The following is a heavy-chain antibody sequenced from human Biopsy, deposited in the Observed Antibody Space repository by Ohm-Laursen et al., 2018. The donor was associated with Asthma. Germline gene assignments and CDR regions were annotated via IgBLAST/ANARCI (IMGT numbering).Heavy chain of an antibody. J-gene: IGHJ4*02. CDR3: ARDVMEWYLPAFDF. D-gene: IGHD3-3*01. V-gene: IGHV3-30-3*01. Sequence: SLRLSCAASGFTFRSYAMHWVRQAPGKGLDWVAVVTYDGISQYYAESVKGRFTISRDNSRNTLNLQMNSVRPDDTAVYYCARDVMEWYLPAFDFWGQGTLVTVSS. CDR1: GFTFRSYA. CDR2: VTYDGISQ.